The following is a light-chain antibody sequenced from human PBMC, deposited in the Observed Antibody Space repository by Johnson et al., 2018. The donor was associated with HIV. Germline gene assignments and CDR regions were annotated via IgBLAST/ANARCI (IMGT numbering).Light chain of an antibody. Sequence: QLVLTQPPSVSAAPGQKVTISCSGSSSNIGKNYVSWYQQLPGKAPKLLIYENNKRPSGIPDRFSGSKSGTSATLGITGLQTGDEADYYCGTWDSSLSAYVFGTGTKVTAL. V-gene: IGLV1-51*01. CDR3: GTWDSSLSAYV. J-gene: IGLJ1*01. CDR1: SSNIGKNY. CDR2: ENN.